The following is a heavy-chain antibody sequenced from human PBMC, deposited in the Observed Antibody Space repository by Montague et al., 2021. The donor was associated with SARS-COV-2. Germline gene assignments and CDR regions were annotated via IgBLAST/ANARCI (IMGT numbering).Heavy chain of an antibody. CDR3: ARYYGGSFYGLDV. V-gene: IGHV3-20*04. Sequence: SWRLSCDASGFQFDDSGMTWVRQAPGKGLEWVCDINWSADKTTYADSVKGRFTISRDNAKNSLFLQMNSLRAEDTALYYCARYYGGSFYGLDVWGQGTTVIVSS. D-gene: IGHD3-3*01. CDR1: GFQFDDSG. CDR2: INWSADKT. J-gene: IGHJ6*02.